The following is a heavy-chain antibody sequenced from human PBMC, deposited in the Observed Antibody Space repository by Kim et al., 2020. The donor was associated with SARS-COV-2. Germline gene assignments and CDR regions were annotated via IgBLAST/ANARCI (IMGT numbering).Heavy chain of an antibody. D-gene: IGHD6-19*01. V-gene: IGHV4-34*01. J-gene: IGHJ5*02. Sequence: RVTISVDTSKNQFSLKLSSVTAADTAVYYCARGWGRPGHEKWLVLRWFDPWGQGTLVTVSS. CDR3: ARGWGRPGHEKWLVLRWFDP.